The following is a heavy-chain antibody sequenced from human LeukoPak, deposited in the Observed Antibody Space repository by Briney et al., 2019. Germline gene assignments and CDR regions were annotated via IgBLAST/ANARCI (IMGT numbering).Heavy chain of an antibody. CDR3: ARARVVGATTAFDY. V-gene: IGHV1-18*01. D-gene: IGHD1-26*01. CDR2: ISAYNGNT. Sequence: ASVKVSCKASGYTSTSYGISWVRQAPGQGLEWMGWISAYNGNTNYAQKLQGRVTMTTDTSTSTVYMELRSLRSDDTAVYYCARARVVGATTAFDYWGQGTLVTVSS. J-gene: IGHJ4*02. CDR1: GYTSTSYG.